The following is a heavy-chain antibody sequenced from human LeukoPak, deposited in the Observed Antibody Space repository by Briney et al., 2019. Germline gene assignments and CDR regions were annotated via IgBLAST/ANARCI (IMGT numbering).Heavy chain of an antibody. J-gene: IGHJ4*02. D-gene: IGHD3-3*01. Sequence: SETLSLTCTVSGGSISSTGYYWGWIRQPPGKGLECIGSIYYNGNTYYNPSLKSRVTMSLDTSKNQFSLKLNSVAAADTAVYYCARHASVSGNWPRPLDYWGQGSLVTVSS. CDR3: ARHASVSGNWPRPLDY. V-gene: IGHV4-39*01. CDR1: GGSISSTGYY. CDR2: IYYNGNT.